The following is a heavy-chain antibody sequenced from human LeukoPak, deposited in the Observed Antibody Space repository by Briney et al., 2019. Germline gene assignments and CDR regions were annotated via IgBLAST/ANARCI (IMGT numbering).Heavy chain of an antibody. Sequence: ASVKVSCKASGGTFSSYAISWVRQAPGQGLEWMGGIIPIFGTANYAQKFQGRVTITTDESTSTACMELSSLRSEDTAVYYCARRASLGGYFDYWGQGILATVSS. CDR1: GGTFSSYA. D-gene: IGHD3-16*01. V-gene: IGHV1-69*05. J-gene: IGHJ4*02. CDR2: IIPIFGTA. CDR3: ARRASLGGYFDY.